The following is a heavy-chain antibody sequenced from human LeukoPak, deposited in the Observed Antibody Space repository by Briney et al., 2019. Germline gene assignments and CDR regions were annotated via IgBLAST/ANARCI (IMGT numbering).Heavy chain of an antibody. J-gene: IGHJ6*03. V-gene: IGHV3-20*04. CDR1: GFTFDDYG. CDR3: ARANGDLYYYYYYMDV. D-gene: IGHD4-17*01. Sequence: AGGSLRLSCAASGFTFDDYGMSWVRQAPGKGLEWVSGINWNGGSTGYADSVKGRFTISRDNAKNSLYLQMNSLRAEDTALYYCARANGDLYYYYYYMDVWGKGTTVTGSS. CDR2: INWNGGST.